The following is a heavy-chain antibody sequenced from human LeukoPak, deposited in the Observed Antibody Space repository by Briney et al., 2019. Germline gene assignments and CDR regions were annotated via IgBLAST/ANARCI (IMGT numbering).Heavy chain of an antibody. CDR1: GFTFTDFA. CDR3: ARAFIAADLDY. Sequence: GGSLRLSCAASGFTFTDFAMNWVRQAPGKGLEWVAVISYDGSNKYYADSVKGRFTISRDNSKNTLYLQMNSLRAEDTAVYYCARAFIAADLDYWGQGTLVTVSS. CDR2: ISYDGSNK. V-gene: IGHV3-30*19. D-gene: IGHD6-13*01. J-gene: IGHJ4*02.